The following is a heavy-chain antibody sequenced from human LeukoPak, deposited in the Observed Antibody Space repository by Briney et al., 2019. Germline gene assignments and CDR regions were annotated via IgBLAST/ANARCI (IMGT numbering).Heavy chain of an antibody. CDR2: LYSDGTT. V-gene: IGHV3-53*01. Sequence: GGSLRLSCAASGFIVSSNYMSWVRQAPGKGLEWVSVLYSDGTTYYTDSVKGRFTISRGNSRNTLYLQMNNLRAEDTAVYYCARAAYDSNGFTANHDYWGQGTLVTVSS. CDR1: GFIVSSNY. D-gene: IGHD5-18*01. CDR3: ARAAYDSNGFTANHDY. J-gene: IGHJ4*02.